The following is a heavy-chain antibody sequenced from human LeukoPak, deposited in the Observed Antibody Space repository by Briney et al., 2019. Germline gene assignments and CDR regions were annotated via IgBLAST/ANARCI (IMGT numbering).Heavy chain of an antibody. Sequence: PSXTLSLTCIVSGASIRSHFWSWIRRPPGKALEWIGYMYNSGRTNYNPSLKSRVTISVDTSKNQFSLKLSSVTAADTAVYYCAGLAKDLKRTAMVIGDDYYGIDVWGQGTTVTVSS. V-gene: IGHV4-59*08. CDR2: MYNSGRT. J-gene: IGHJ6*02. CDR3: AGLAKDLKRTAMVIGDDYYGIDV. CDR1: GASIRSHF. D-gene: IGHD5-18*01.